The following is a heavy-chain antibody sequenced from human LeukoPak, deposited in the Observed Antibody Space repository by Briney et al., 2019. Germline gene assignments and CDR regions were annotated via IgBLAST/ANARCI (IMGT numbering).Heavy chain of an antibody. CDR2: IQYDGINK. CDR1: GFIFSTYG. J-gene: IGHJ4*02. V-gene: IGHV3-30*02. CDR3: AQGGGYTYGPY. D-gene: IGHD5-18*01. Sequence: GGSLRLSCDASGFIFSTYGMHWVRQAPGKGLEWVAFIQYDGINKYYTDSVKGRFTLSRDNSKNTMYLEMTSLKSEDTAVYHCAQGGGYTYGPYWGQGTLVTVSS.